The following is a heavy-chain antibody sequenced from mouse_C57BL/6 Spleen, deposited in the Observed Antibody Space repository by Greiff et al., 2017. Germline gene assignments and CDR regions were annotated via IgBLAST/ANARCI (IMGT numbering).Heavy chain of an antibody. CDR2: IYLGSGST. V-gene: IGHV1-55*01. CDR1: GYTFTSYW. Sequence: QVQLQQPGAELVKPGASVKMSCKASGYTFTSYWITWVKQRPGQGLEWIGDIYLGSGSTNYNKKFKSKATLTVDTSSSTAYMQLSSLTSEDSAVYYCARAPSIYYDYGYYAMDYWGQGTSVTVSS. J-gene: IGHJ4*01. D-gene: IGHD2-4*01. CDR3: ARAPSIYYDYGYYAMDY.